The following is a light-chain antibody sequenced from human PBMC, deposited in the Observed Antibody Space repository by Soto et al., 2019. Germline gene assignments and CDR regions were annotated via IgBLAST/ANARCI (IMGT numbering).Light chain of an antibody. CDR1: QSVNIY. CDR3: QEHSYF. CDR2: GAS. Sequence: EIVMTQSPATLSVSPGERATLSCRASQSVNIYLAWYQQKPGQAPRLLIFGASYRATGIPARFSGSGSGTAFNVTIGSLQSADFAIYYCQEHSYFFGPGTKVDI. V-gene: IGKV3D-15*01. J-gene: IGKJ3*01.